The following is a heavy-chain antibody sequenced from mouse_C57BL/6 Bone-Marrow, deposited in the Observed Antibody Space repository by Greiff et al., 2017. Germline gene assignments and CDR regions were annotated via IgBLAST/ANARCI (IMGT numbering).Heavy chain of an antibody. V-gene: IGHV1-72*01. Sequence: VKLQQPGAELVKPGASVKLSCKASGYTFTSYWMHWVKQRPGRGLEWIGRIDPNSGGTKYNEKFKSKATLTVDKPSSTSYMQLSSLTSEDSAVYYCAASPYAMDYWGQGTSVTVSS. CDR3: AASPYAMDY. CDR2: IDPNSGGT. CDR1: GYTFTSYW. J-gene: IGHJ4*01.